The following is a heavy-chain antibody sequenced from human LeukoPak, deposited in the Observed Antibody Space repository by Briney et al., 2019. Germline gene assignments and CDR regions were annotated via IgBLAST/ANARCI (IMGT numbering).Heavy chain of an antibody. J-gene: IGHJ3*02. CDR2: ISSAGTT. CDR1: GFTVSSSC. V-gene: IGHV3-66*01. D-gene: IGHD1-1*01. Sequence: GRSLRLSGAASGFTVSSSCMSWVRQAPGKGLEWVSIISSAGTTYYADSVKGRFTISRDNSKNTVYLQVNSLRDEDTAVYYCARTTHAFDIWGQGTLVTVSS. CDR3: ARTTHAFDI.